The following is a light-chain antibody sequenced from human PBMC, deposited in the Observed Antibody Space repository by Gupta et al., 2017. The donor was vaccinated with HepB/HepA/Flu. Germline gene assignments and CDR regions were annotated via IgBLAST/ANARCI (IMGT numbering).Light chain of an antibody. J-gene: IGKJ4*01. CDR2: NAS. Sequence: EIVLTQSPATLSLSPGERATLSCRASQSVGISLAWYQQKPGQAPRLLIYNASNRATGIPARFSGSGSGTDFTLTISSLEPEDFAVYYCQQRRMWPVTFGGGTKVEIK. CDR1: QSVGIS. CDR3: QQRRMWPVT. V-gene: IGKV3-11*01.